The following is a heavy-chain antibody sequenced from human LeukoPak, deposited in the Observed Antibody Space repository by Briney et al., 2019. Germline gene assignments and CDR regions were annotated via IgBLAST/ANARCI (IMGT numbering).Heavy chain of an antibody. CDR2: IKQDGSEK. CDR1: GFTFSSYW. Sequence: GGSLRLSCAASGFTFSSYWMIWVRQAPGKGLEWVANIKQDGSEKYYVDSVKGRFTISRDNAKNSLYLQMNSLRAEDTAVYYCAREDDILTGYYFDYWGQGTLVTVSS. CDR3: AREDDILTGYYFDY. D-gene: IGHD3-9*01. V-gene: IGHV3-7*01. J-gene: IGHJ4*02.